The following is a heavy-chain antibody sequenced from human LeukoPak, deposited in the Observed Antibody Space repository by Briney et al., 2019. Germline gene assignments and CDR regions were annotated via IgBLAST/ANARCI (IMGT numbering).Heavy chain of an antibody. V-gene: IGHV1-8*01. J-gene: IGHJ4*02. CDR1: GYTFTSYD. CDR3: ATPSGSCYGSYFDY. Sequence: ASVKVSCKASGYTFTSYDINWVRQATGQGLEWMGWMNPNSGNTGYAQKFQGRVTMTRNTSISTAYMELSSLRSEDTAVYYCATPSGSCYGSYFDYWGQGTLVTVSS. D-gene: IGHD1-26*01. CDR2: MNPNSGNT.